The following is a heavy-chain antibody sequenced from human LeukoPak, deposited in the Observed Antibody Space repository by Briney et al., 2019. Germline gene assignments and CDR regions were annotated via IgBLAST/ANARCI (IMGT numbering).Heavy chain of an antibody. CDR1: GYTFTSYG. D-gene: IGHD3-22*01. J-gene: IGHJ4*02. CDR3: ARDLWSVYDTSGYYRDFDF. Sequence: GASVKVSCKASGYTFTSYGISWVRQAPGQGLEWMGWISAYNGNTNYAQKLQGRVTITTDTSTSTAYMELRGLRSDDTAVYYCARDLWSVYDTSGYYRDFDFWGQGTLVTVSS. CDR2: ISAYNGNT. V-gene: IGHV1-18*01.